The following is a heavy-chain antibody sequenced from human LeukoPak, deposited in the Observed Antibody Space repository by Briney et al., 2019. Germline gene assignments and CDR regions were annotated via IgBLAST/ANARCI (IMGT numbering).Heavy chain of an antibody. D-gene: IGHD3-22*01. CDR3: AKTPRRWYYYDSSGSTGGYFDY. CDR2: ISYDGSNK. Sequence: GRSLRLSCAASGFTFSSYGMHWVRQAPGKGLEWGAVISYDGSNKYYADSVKGRFTISRDNSKNTLYLQMNSLRAEDTAVYYCAKTPRRWYYYDSSGSTGGYFDYWGQGTLVTVSS. J-gene: IGHJ4*02. CDR1: GFTFSSYG. V-gene: IGHV3-30*18.